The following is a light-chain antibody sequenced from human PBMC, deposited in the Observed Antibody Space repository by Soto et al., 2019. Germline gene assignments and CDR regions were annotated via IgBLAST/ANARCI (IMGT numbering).Light chain of an antibody. CDR3: QQSFNFPRT. CDR1: QSISSS. J-gene: IGKJ1*01. CDR2: AAS. Sequence: DIEMTQSPSSLSASVGEPITITCRASQSISSSLNWFQHSPGQPPKLLLFAASNLHAGVPPRFSGSGSGTSFSLTSRSLQPEDFATYYCQQSFNFPRTFGPGTRVEFK. V-gene: IGKV1-39*01.